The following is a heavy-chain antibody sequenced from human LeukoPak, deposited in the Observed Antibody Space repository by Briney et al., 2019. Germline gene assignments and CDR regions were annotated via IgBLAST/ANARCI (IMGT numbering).Heavy chain of an antibody. V-gene: IGHV4-4*07. J-gene: IGHJ4*02. CDR1: GGSISSYY. D-gene: IGHD2-2*01. Sequence: SETLSLTCTVSGGSISSYYWSWIRQPAGKGLEWIGRIYTSGSTNYNPSLKSRVTMSVDTSKNQFSLKLSSVTAADTAVYYCAKLREREDIVVVPAASEYYFDYWGQGTLVTVSS. CDR2: IYTSGST. CDR3: AKLREREDIVVVPAASEYYFDY.